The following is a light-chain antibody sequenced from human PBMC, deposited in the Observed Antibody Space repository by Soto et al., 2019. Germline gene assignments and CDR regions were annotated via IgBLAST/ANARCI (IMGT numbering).Light chain of an antibody. Sequence: EIVLTQSPGTLSLSPGERVSLSCRASQTVASNFLAWYQQKPGQAPRLLIYGASGRSAGIPDRFSGSGSGTDFTLTITRLEPEDVAVYYCLRYASSPETFGQGTKVEVK. J-gene: IGKJ1*01. CDR3: LRYASSPET. CDR2: GAS. V-gene: IGKV3-20*01. CDR1: QTVASNF.